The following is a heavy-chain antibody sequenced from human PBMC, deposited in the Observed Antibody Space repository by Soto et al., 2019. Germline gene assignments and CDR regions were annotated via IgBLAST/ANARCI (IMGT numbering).Heavy chain of an antibody. CDR2: IIPIFGTA. J-gene: IGHJ6*02. CDR1: GGTFSSYA. Sequence: SVKVSCKASGGTFSSYAVSWERQAPGQGLEWMGGIIPIFGTANYAQKFQVRVTITADEXXSTAYMELSSLRSEDTAVYYCASRLTPGYCGGGGCYEKIYYYYYGLDVWAQGTTVPVSS. CDR3: ASRLTPGYCGGGGCYEKIYYYYYGLDV. D-gene: IGHD2-15*01. V-gene: IGHV1-69*13.